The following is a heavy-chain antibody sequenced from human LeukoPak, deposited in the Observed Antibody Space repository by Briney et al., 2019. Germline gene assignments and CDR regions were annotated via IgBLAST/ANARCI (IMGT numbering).Heavy chain of an antibody. J-gene: IGHJ4*02. V-gene: IGHV3-7*01. CDR1: GFTFSSYW. Sequence: GGSLRLSCTASGFTFSSYWMSWVRQAPGKGLEWVTNIKQDESEKFYVDSVKGRFTISRDNAKNSLYLQMNSLRAEDTAVYYCARDPGIPAAGTVGYFDYWGQGTLVTVSS. D-gene: IGHD6-13*01. CDR2: IKQDESEK. CDR3: ARDPGIPAAGTVGYFDY.